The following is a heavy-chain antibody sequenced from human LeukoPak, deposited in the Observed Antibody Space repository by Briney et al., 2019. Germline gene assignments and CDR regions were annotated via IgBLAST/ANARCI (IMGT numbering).Heavy chain of an antibody. D-gene: IGHD3-3*01. J-gene: IGHJ3*02. Sequence: PGGSPRLSCAASGFTFSSYAMHWVRQAPGKGLEWVAVISYDGSNKYYADSVKGRFTISRDNSKNTLYLQMNSLRAEDTAVYYCARDPYYDFWSGLGAFDIWGQGTMVTVSS. CDR1: GFTFSSYA. V-gene: IGHV3-30-3*01. CDR2: ISYDGSNK. CDR3: ARDPYYDFWSGLGAFDI.